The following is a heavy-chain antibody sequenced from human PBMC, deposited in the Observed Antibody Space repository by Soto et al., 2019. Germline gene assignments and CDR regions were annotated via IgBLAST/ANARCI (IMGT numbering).Heavy chain of an antibody. CDR2: IYYSGST. CDR3: AGGAGSRNDY. Sequence: HVQLQESGPGLVKPSETLSLTCTVSGVSISSYYWSWIRQPPGKGLEWIGYIYYSGSTNYNPSLKSRVTISVDTSKNQFSLKLSSVTAADTAVYYCAGGAGSRNDYWGQGTLVTVSS. J-gene: IGHJ4*02. CDR1: GVSISSYY. D-gene: IGHD2-15*01. V-gene: IGHV4-59*01.